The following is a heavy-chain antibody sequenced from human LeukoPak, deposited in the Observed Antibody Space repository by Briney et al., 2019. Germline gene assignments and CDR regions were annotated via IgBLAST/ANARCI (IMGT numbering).Heavy chain of an antibody. J-gene: IGHJ4*02. V-gene: IGHV3-48*01. CDR1: GFAFERHA. CDR2: ISGGRDIV. CDR3: TRYGSGQNYRDPLDF. D-gene: IGHD3-10*01. Sequence: GSLRLSCAASGFAFERHAMNWVRQAPGKGPEWISHISGGRDIVAYADSVKGRFTISGDNAEYSLYLQMNSLRVEDTAVYYCTRYGSGQNYRDPLDFWGQGTLVTVSP.